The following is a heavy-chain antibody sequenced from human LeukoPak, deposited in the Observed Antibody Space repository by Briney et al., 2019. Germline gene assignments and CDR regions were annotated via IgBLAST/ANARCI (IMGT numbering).Heavy chain of an antibody. CDR3: AKGDGLDGKFDY. J-gene: IGHJ4*02. CDR2: ISRNGAGT. CDR1: GFAFSTYA. Sequence: PGGSLGLSCAASGFAFSTYAMSWVRQVPGKGLEWVSAISRNGAGTYYADSVKGRFATSRDDSKHTLYLEMASLRADDTAVSYCAKGDGLDGKFDYWGQGTLVTVSS. D-gene: IGHD3/OR15-3a*01. V-gene: IGHV3-23*01.